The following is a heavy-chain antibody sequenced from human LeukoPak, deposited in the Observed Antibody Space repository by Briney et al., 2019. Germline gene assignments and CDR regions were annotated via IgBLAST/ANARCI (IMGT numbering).Heavy chain of an antibody. CDR2: IYYSGST. CDR3: ARSPAVTGTSNWFDP. Sequence: SETLSLTCAVSGGSISGSTYYWGWIRQPPGKGLEWIGSIYYSGSTYYNPSLKSRVTISVDTSKNQFSLKLNSVTAADTAVYYCARSPAVTGTSNWFDPWGQGTLVSVSS. CDR1: GGSISGSTYY. V-gene: IGHV4-39*07. J-gene: IGHJ5*02. D-gene: IGHD1-20*01.